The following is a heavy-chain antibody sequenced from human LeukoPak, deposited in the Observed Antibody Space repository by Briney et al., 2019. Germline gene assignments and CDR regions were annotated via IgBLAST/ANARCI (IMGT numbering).Heavy chain of an antibody. CDR1: GITFSSYS. V-gene: IGHV3-48*01. CDR3: ARTPMVVTGEDY. D-gene: IGHD2-21*02. CDR2: ISSSSSTI. J-gene: IGHJ4*02. Sequence: GGSLRLSCAASGITFSSYSMNWVRQAPGKGLEWVSYISSSSSTIYYADSVKGRFTISRDNGKNSLFLQMNNLRAEDTAVYYCARTPMVVTGEDYWGQGTLVTVSS.